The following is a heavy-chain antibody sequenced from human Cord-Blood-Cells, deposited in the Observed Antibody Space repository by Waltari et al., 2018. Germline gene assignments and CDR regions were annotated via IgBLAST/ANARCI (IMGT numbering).Heavy chain of an antibody. D-gene: IGHD2-8*02. CDR1: GFTFSSYW. J-gene: IGHJ3*02. V-gene: IGHV3-74*01. CDR3: ARDRGCTGGVCFAFDI. CDR2: INSDGSST. Sequence: EVQLVESGGGLVQPGGSLRLSCAASGFTFSSYWMHWVRQDPGKGLVWVSRINSDGSSTSYADSVKGRFTISRDNAKNTLCLQMNSLRAEDTAVYYCARDRGCTGGVCFAFDIWGQGTMVTVSS.